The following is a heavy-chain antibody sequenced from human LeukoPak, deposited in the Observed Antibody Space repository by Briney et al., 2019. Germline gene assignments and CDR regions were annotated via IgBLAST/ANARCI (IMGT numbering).Heavy chain of an antibody. Sequence: GASVKVSCKASGYTFTSYGISWVRQAPGQGLEWMGWISAYNGNTNYAQKLQGRVTMTTDTSTSTAYMELRSLRSDDTAVYYCARVPRDTVLRYFDWLSYFDYWGQGTLVTVSS. CDR2: ISAYNGNT. J-gene: IGHJ4*02. D-gene: IGHD3-9*01. CDR3: ARVPRDTVLRYFDWLSYFDY. CDR1: GYTFTSYG. V-gene: IGHV1-18*01.